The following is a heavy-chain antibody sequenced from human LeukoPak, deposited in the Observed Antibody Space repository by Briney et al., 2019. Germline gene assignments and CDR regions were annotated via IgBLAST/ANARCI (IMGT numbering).Heavy chain of an antibody. Sequence: GGSLRLSCAASGLTFSSYEMNWVRQAPGKGLEWVSYISSSGSTIYYADSVKGRFTISRDNAKNSLYLQMNSLRAEDTAVYYCARGYSSSWYGALWGGFDLDYWGQGTLVTVSS. V-gene: IGHV3-48*03. J-gene: IGHJ4*02. CDR3: ARGYSSSWYGALWGGFDLDY. CDR2: ISSSGSTI. D-gene: IGHD6-13*01. CDR1: GLTFSSYE.